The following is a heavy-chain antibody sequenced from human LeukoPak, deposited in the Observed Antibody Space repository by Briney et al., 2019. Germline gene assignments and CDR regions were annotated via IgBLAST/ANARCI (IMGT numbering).Heavy chain of an antibody. V-gene: IGHV1-2*02. D-gene: IGHD3-3*01. J-gene: IGHJ6*03. CDR2: INPNSGGT. CDR1: GYTFTSYY. Sequence: ASVKVSCKASGYTFTSYYMHWVRQAPGQGLEWMGWINPNSGGTNYAQKFQGRVTMTRDTSISTAYMELSRLRSDDTAVYYCARASGYYDFWSGHYYYYMDVWGKGTTVTVSS. CDR3: ARASGYYDFWSGHYYYYMDV.